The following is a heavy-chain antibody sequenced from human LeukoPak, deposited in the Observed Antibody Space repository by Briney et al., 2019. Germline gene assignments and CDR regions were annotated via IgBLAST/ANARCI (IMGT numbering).Heavy chain of an antibody. CDR3: ARHAQTYYYDSSGYSPLFDY. V-gene: IGHV4-59*01. Sequence: SETLSLTCTVSGNSIRSYYWSWIRQPPGKGLGWIGYIHYSGSTNYNPSLKSRVTISFDTSKNQFSLKLSSVTAADTAVYYCARHAQTYYYDSSGYSPLFDYWAQGTLVTVSS. J-gene: IGHJ4*02. CDR1: GNSIRSYY. D-gene: IGHD3-22*01. CDR2: IHYSGST.